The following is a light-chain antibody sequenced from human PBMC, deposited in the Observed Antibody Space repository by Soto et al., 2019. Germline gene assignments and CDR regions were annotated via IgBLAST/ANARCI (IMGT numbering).Light chain of an antibody. CDR1: QSINTY. Sequence: DIQMTQSPSSLSASIGDGVTITCRASQSINTYLNWYQQKPGKAPQLLISAASNLQSGVPSRFSGSVSGTDFTLTISSLQTEDFATYYCQQSFSTLLITFGQGTRLEIK. CDR3: QQSFSTLLIT. V-gene: IGKV1-39*01. J-gene: IGKJ5*01. CDR2: AAS.